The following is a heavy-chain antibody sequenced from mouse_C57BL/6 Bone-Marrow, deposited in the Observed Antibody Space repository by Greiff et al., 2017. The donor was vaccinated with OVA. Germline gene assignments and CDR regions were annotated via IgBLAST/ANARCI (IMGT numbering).Heavy chain of an antibody. CDR3: TTSPVVAGGY. CDR2: IDPENGDT. D-gene: IGHD1-1*01. V-gene: IGHV14-4*01. Sequence: VQLQQSGAELVRPGASVKLSCTASGFNIKDDYMHWVKQRPEQGLEWIGWIDPENGDTEYASKFQGKATITADTSSNTAYLQRSSLTSEDTAVYYCTTSPVVAGGYWGQGTTLTVSS. J-gene: IGHJ2*01. CDR1: GFNIKDDY.